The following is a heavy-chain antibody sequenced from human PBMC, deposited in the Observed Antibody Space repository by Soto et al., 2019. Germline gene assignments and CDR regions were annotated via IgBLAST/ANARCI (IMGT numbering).Heavy chain of an antibody. D-gene: IGHD3-22*01. CDR2: ISAYNGNT. J-gene: IGHJ2*01. CDR3: ARHPDSSGYYPRYWYFDL. Sequence: ASVKVSCKASGYTFTSYVISWVLQAPGQGLEWMGWISAYNGNTNYAQKLQGRVTMTTDTSTSTAYMELRSLRSDDTAVYYCARHPDSSGYYPRYWYFDLWGRGTLVTVSS. V-gene: IGHV1-18*04. CDR1: GYTFTSYV.